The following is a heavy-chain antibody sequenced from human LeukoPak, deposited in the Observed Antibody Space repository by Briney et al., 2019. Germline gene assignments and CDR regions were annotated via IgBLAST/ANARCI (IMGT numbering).Heavy chain of an antibody. V-gene: IGHV4-34*01. CDR3: ARDYGVYYFDY. D-gene: IGHD3-16*01. Sequence: SETLSLTCAVYGGSFSGYYWSWIRQPPGKGLEWIGEINHSGSTNYNPSLKSRVTISVDTSKNQFSLKLSSVTAADTAVYYCARDYGVYYFDYWGQGTLVTVSS. CDR2: INHSGST. J-gene: IGHJ4*02. CDR1: GGSFSGYY.